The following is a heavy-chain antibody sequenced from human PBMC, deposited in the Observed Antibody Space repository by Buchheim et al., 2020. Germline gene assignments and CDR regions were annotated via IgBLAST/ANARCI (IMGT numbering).Heavy chain of an antibody. V-gene: IGHV3-23*01. D-gene: IGHD2-15*01. CDR1: GFTFSNYA. CDR2: ISGSGGTT. CDR3: AKKVEYCGGGSCHSMDYLYAMDV. J-gene: IGHJ6*02. Sequence: EVQLLESGGGLVQPGGSLRLSCAASGFTFSNYAMTWVRQAPGKGLEWVSAISGSGGTTYYADSVQGRFTISRDNSKITLYLQMSSLRADDTAVYFCAKKVEYCGGGSCHSMDYLYAMDVWGQGTT.